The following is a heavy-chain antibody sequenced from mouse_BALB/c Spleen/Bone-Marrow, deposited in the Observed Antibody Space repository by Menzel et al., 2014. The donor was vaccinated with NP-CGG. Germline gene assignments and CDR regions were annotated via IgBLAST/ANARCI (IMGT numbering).Heavy chain of an antibody. CDR2: INPDSGDT. V-gene: IGHV1-20*02. J-gene: IGHJ2*01. CDR1: GYSFTGYF. Sequence: EVQLQQSGPDLVKPGASVKMSCKASGYSFTGYFMNWVMQSHGKSLEWIGRINPDSGDTFYNQKFKGKATLTVDRSSNTAHMDLRSLASEDSAVYYCARSDFYFDYWGQGTTLTVSS. D-gene: IGHD2-13*01. CDR3: ARSDFYFDY.